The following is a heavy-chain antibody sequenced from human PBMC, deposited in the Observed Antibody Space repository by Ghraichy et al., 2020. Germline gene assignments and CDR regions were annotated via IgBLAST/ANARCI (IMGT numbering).Heavy chain of an antibody. CDR3: GKAITSTIPFY. J-gene: IGHJ4*02. D-gene: IGHD5/OR15-5a*01. CDR2: ISGSGGST. Sequence: GGSLRLSCAASGFIFSNYAMSWVRQAPGKGLEWVSAISGSGGSTYYTDSVEGRFTISRDNSKDTVYLQMNSLRAEDTAAYYCGKAITSTIPFYWGQGTLVTVSS. CDR1: GFIFSNYA. V-gene: IGHV3-23*01.